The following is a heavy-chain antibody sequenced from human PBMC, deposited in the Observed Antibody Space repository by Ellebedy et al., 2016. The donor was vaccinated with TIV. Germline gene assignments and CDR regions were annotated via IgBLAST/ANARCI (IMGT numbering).Heavy chain of an antibody. Sequence: GESLKISCAASGFTFSSYAMHWVRQAPGKGLEWVAVISYDGSNKYYADSVNGRFTISRDDAKNSLYLQMNSLRAEDTAVYYCARATSGFDYWGQGALATVSS. V-gene: IGHV3-30-3*01. CDR1: GFTFSSYA. CDR3: ARATSGFDY. CDR2: ISYDGSNK. J-gene: IGHJ4*02. D-gene: IGHD5-24*01.